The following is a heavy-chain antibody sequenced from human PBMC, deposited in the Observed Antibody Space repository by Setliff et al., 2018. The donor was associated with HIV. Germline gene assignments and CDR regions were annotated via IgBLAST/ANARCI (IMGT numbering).Heavy chain of an antibody. V-gene: IGHV1-18*04. CDR2: ISGYNGNT. J-gene: IGHJ6*03. D-gene: IGHD5-18*01. CDR3: ARDPRSGYDSDTAMVTVYYYYMDV. Sequence: ASVKVSCKASGYTSINFGITWVRQAPGQGLEWVGYISGYNGNTKYAQNVQGRVTMTTDTSTSTAYMELRSLRYDDTAVYYCARDPRSGYDSDTAMVTVYYYYMDVWGKGTTVTSP. CDR1: GYTSINFG.